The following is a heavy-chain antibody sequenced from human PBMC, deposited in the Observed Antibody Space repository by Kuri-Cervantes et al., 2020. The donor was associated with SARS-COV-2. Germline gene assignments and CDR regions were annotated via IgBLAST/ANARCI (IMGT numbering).Heavy chain of an antibody. CDR1: GYTFTSYA. J-gene: IGHJ3*02. Sequence: ASVKVSCKASGYTFTSYAMHWVRQAPGQRLEWMGWINTNTGNPTYAQGFTGRFVFSLDTSVSTVYLQISSLKAEDTAVYYCARDNSITIFGVVIANDTFDIWGQGTMVTVSS. CDR3: ARDNSITIFGVVIANDTFDI. CDR2: INTNTGNP. V-gene: IGHV7-4-1*02. D-gene: IGHD3-3*01.